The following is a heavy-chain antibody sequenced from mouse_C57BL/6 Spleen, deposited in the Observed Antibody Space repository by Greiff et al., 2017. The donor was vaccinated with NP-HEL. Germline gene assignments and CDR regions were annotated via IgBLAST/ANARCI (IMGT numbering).Heavy chain of an antibody. CDR1: GYSITSGYY. J-gene: IGHJ1*03. D-gene: IGHD1-1*01. CDR3: SRDYTVVARGYFDV. Sequence: EVQRVESGPGLVNPSQSLSLPCSVPGYSITSGYYWNWIRQFPGTQLAWLGYISYDGSNNYNPSLKNRISITRDTSKNQFFLKLNSVTTEDKATYYWSRDYTVVARGYFDVGGTGTTVTVSS. V-gene: IGHV3-6*01. CDR2: ISYDGSN.